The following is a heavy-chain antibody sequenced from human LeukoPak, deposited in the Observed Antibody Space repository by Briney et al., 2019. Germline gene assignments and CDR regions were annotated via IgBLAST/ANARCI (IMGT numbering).Heavy chain of an antibody. CDR2: ISGSGGST. V-gene: IGHV3-23*01. Sequence: GGSLRLSCAASGFTFSSYAMSWVRQAPGKGLEWVSAISGSGGSTYYADSVKGRFTISRDNSKDTLYLQMNSLRAEDTAVYYCAKWSTWGLVRSDYWGQGTLVTVSS. CDR1: GFTFSSYA. J-gene: IGHJ4*02. CDR3: AKWSTWGLVRSDY. D-gene: IGHD6-19*01.